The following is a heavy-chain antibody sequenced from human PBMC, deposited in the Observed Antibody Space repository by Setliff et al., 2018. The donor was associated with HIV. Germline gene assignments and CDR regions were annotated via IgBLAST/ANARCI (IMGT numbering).Heavy chain of an antibody. V-gene: IGHV1-46*01. J-gene: IGHJ4*02. D-gene: IGHD5-12*01. CDR2: INPGGGST. Sequence: ASVKVSCKASGYTFTSYYMHWVRQAPGQGLEWMGTINPGGGSTSYAQKFQGRVTIIADKSTSTAYMELSSLRFEDTAVYYCTFYSGSFDYWGQGSLVTVSS. CDR1: GYTFTSYY. CDR3: TFYSGSFDY.